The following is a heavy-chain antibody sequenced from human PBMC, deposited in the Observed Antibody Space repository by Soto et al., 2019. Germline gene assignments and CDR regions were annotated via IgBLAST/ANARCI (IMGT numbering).Heavy chain of an antibody. D-gene: IGHD6-13*01. CDR1: GFTFHSYS. V-gene: IGHV3-48*01. Sequence: LILYCASFGFTFHSYSMKWVRQAPGKGLEWVSYISSSSSTIYYADSVKGRFTISRDNAKNSLYLQMNSLRAEDIAVYSCARDKRWQQLVDFHYCGQGT. CDR3: ARDKRWQQLVDFHY. CDR2: ISSSSSTI. J-gene: IGHJ4*03.